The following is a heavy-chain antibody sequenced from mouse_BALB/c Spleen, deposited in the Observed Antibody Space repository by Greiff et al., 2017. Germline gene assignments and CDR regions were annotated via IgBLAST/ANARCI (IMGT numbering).Heavy chain of an antibody. CDR1: GFTFSSYA. CDR3: ARELLLDY. Sequence: EVQVVESGGGLVKPGGSLKLSCAASGFTFSSYAMSWVRQTPEKRLEWVASISSGGSTYYPDSVKGRFTISRDNARNILYLQMSSLRSEDTAMYYCARELLLDYWGQGTTLTVSS. D-gene: IGHD1-1*01. J-gene: IGHJ2*01. CDR2: ISSGGST. V-gene: IGHV5-6-5*01.